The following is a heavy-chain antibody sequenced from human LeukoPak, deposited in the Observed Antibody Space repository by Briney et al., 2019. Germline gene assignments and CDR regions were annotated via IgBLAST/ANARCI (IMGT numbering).Heavy chain of an antibody. CDR3: AREEGATQDAN. D-gene: IGHD1-26*01. CDR1: GYSISSGYY. Sequence: SETLSLTCTVSGYSISSGYYWAWIRQPPGKGLEWIGSVYHTGGTYYNPSLKSRVTISVDTSRNQFSLRLSSVTAADTAVYYCAREEGATQDANWGQGTLVLVSS. V-gene: IGHV4-38-2*02. CDR2: VYHTGGT. J-gene: IGHJ4*02.